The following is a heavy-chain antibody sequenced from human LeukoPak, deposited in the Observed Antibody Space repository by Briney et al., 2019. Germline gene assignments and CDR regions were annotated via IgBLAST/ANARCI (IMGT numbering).Heavy chain of an antibody. CDR3: AREGGPYRPLDY. CDR1: VGCITSTNY. V-gene: IGHV4-4*02. CDR2: VNLQGST. Sequence: SWTLSLTCGGCVGCITSTNYLTWVRPAPGKGLEWIGEVNLQGSTNYNPSLMGRVAISVDMSENHISLQLTSVTAADTAVYYCAREGGPYRPLDYSGQGTLVTVSS. J-gene: IGHJ4*02.